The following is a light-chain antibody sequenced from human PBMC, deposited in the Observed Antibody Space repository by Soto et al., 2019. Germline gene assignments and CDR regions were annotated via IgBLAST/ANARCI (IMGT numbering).Light chain of an antibody. J-gene: IGLJ7*01. CDR1: SGHSSYA. CDR2: LNSDGSH. Sequence: PVLTQSPSASASLGASVKLTCTLSSGHSSYAIAWHQQQPEKGPRYLMKLNSDGSHNKGDGIPDRFSGSSSGAERYLTISSLQSEDEADYYCQTWGSGIAVFGGGTQLTVL. CDR3: QTWGSGIAV. V-gene: IGLV4-69*01.